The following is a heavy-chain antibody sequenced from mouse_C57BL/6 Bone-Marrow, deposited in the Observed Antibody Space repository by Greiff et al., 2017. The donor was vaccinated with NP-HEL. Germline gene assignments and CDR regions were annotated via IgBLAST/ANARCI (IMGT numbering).Heavy chain of an antibody. CDR2: ISYSGST. CDR3: ARYPCSSYWYFDV. CDR1: GYSITSDY. V-gene: IGHV3-8*01. D-gene: IGHD1-1*01. J-gene: IGHJ1*03. Sequence: EVHLVESGPGLAKPSQTLSLTCSVTGYSITSDYWNWIRKFPGNKLEYMGYISYSGSTYYNPSLKSRLSITRDTSKNQYYLQLNSVTTEDTATYYCARYPCSSYWYFDVWGTGTTVTVSS.